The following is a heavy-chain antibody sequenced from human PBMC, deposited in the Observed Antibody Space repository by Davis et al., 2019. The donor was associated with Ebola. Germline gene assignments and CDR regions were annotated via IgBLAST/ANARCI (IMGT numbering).Heavy chain of an antibody. CDR3: ARSGWYYYDY. V-gene: IGHV3-33*01. CDR1: RFTFSSYG. J-gene: IGHJ4*02. D-gene: IGHD6-19*01. CDR2: IWYDGSNK. Sequence: PGGSLRLSCAASRFTFSSYGMHWVRQGLGKGLEWVAVIWYDGSNKYYADSVKGRFTISRDNAKNSLYLQMNSLRDEDTAVYYCARSGWYYYDYWGQGPLVTVSS.